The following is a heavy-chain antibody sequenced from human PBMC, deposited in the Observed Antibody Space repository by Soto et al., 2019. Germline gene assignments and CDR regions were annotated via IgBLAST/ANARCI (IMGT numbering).Heavy chain of an antibody. CDR3: ARDRATKVASRYYYYYGMDV. J-gene: IGHJ6*02. CDR2: TYYRSKWYN. CDR1: GDSVSSNSAA. V-gene: IGHV6-1*01. D-gene: IGHD1-26*01. Sequence: SQTLSLTCVISGDSVSSNSAAWNWIRQSPSRGLEWLGRTYYRSKWYNDYAVSVKSRITINPDTSKNQFSLQLNSVTPEDTAVYYCARDRATKVASRYYYYYGMDVWGQRTTVTVSS.